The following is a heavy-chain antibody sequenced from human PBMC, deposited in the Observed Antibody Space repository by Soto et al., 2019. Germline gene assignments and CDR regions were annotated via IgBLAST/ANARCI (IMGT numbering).Heavy chain of an antibody. V-gene: IGHV3-48*03. Sequence: GGSLRLSCAASGFTFSSYEMNWVRQAPGKGLEWVSYISSSGSTIYYADSVKGRFTISRDNAKNSLYLLMNSLRAEDTAVYYCARRDQYGSSWAYYYYGMDVWGQGTTVTVSS. J-gene: IGHJ6*02. CDR1: GFTFSSYE. CDR2: ISSSGSTI. CDR3: ARRDQYGSSWAYYYYGMDV. D-gene: IGHD6-13*01.